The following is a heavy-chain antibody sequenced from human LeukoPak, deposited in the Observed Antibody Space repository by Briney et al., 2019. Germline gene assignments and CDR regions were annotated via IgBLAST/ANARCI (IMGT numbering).Heavy chain of an antibody. CDR3: ARDYGSLDY. D-gene: IGHD4-17*01. J-gene: IGHJ4*02. Sequence: SETLSLTCTVSGGSISSYYWSWIRQPPGKGLEWIGYIYYSGSTNYNPSLKNRVTISVDTSKNQFSLKLSSVTAADTAVYYCARDYGSLDYWGQGTLVTVSS. CDR1: GGSISSYY. V-gene: IGHV4-59*01. CDR2: IYYSGST.